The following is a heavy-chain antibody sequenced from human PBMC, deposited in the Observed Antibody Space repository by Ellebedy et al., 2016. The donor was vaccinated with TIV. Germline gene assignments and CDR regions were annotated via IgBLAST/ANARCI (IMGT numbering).Heavy chain of an antibody. CDR3: DISGFDP. Sequence: GESLKISCAASWFRFSDSTVHWVRQAPGKGPEWVGLIRSKANSYATKYTASVKGIFTISRDDSKSTAYLQMNSLKTEDTAVYYCDISGFDPWGQGTLVTVSS. CDR2: IRSKANSYAT. D-gene: IGHD3-9*01. J-gene: IGHJ5*02. V-gene: IGHV3-73*01. CDR1: WFRFSDST.